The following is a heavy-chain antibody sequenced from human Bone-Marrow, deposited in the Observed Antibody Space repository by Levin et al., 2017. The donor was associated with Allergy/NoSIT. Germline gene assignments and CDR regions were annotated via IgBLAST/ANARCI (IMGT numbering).Heavy chain of an antibody. CDR3: ARAGDGSGGWYVF. CDR1: GASINSGDY. D-gene: IGHD3-10*01. J-gene: IGHJ4*02. Sequence: SQTLSLTCTVSGASINSGDYWSWIRQHPGKGLEWIGNVFNSGTTYYNPSLKSRLKTSVDTSKKQLSLKLTSVTAADTAVYYCARAGDGSGGWYVFWGQGALVTVSS. V-gene: IGHV4-31*03. CDR2: VFNSGTT.